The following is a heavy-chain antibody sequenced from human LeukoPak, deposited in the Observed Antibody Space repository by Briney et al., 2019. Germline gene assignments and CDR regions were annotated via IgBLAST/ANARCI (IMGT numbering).Heavy chain of an antibody. J-gene: IGHJ4*02. D-gene: IGHD3-22*01. CDR2: IRSKAYGGTT. Sequence: GGSLRLSCTASGFTFGDYAMSWFRQAPGKGLEWVGFIRSKAYGGTTEYAAPVKGRFTISRDDSKSIAYLQMNSLKTEDTAVYYCTRAIVVVINGFDYWGQGTLVTVSS. CDR3: TRAIVVVINGFDY. V-gene: IGHV3-49*03. CDR1: GFTFGDYA.